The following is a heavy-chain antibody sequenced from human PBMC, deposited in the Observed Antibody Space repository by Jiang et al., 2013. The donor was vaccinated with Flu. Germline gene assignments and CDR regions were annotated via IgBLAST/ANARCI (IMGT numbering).Heavy chain of an antibody. CDR2: LLQWEH. J-gene: IGHJ4*02. V-gene: IGHV4-61*01. CDR3: ARVTDIYGDFDY. Sequence: VKPSETLSSPALSLVAPSAVVVTTGAGSGSPQEGTGVDWVYLLQWEHQLXPSLKSRVTISVDTSKNQFSLKLSSVTAADTAVYYCARVTDIYGDFDYWGQGTLVTVSS. D-gene: IGHD3-3*02. CDR1: VAPSAVVVTT.